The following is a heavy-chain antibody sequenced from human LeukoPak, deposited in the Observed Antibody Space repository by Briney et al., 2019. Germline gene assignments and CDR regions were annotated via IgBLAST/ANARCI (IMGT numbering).Heavy chain of an antibody. J-gene: IGHJ3*02. CDR3: ARDQSVRLLQTSSTYFKHVFAI. V-gene: IGHV1-18*01. D-gene: IGHD6-13*01. Sequence: ASVKVSCKTSSYXFTNYGISWVRQAPGLGLEGMGWISAYNGNTNYAQKVQGRVTMTTDTSTSTAYMELRSLRFDDTAVYYCARDQSVRLLQTSSTYFKHVFAIWGQGSMVTVSS. CDR2: ISAYNGNT. CDR1: SYXFTNYG.